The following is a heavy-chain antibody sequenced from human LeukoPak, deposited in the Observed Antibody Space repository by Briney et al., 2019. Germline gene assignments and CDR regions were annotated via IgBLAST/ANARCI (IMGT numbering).Heavy chain of an antibody. CDR2: IYYSGST. D-gene: IGHD3-9*01. CDR3: ARIHTYYDILTGYYPYYMDV. CDR1: GGSISSSSYY. V-gene: IGHV4-39*01. J-gene: IGHJ6*03. Sequence: SETLSLTCTVSGGSISSSSYYWGWIRQPPGKGLEWIGSIYYSGSTYYNPSLKSRVTISVDTSKNQFSLKLSSVTAADTAVYYCARIHTYYDILTGYYPYYMDVWGKGTTVTISS.